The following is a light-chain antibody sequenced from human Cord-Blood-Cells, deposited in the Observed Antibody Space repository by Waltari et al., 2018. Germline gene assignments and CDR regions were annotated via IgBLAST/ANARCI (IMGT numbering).Light chain of an antibody. CDR1: TSDVGGYNS. CDR3: CSYAGSVV. J-gene: IGLJ2*01. CDR2: DVS. V-gene: IGLV2-11*01. Sequence: QSALTQPRPVSGSPGQSVTISCTGTTSDVGGYNSVSWYQQHPGKAPKLMIYDVSKRPSGVPDRFSGSKSGNTASLTISGLQAEDEADYYCCSYAGSVVFGGGTKLTVL.